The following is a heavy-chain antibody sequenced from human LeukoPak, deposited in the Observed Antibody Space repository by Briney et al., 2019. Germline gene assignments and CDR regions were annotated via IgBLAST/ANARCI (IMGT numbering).Heavy chain of an antibody. CDR3: ARGGGSYYGRWFDP. Sequence: AASVKVSCKASGGTFSSYAISWVRQAPGQRLEWMGWINGGNGNTKYSQEFQGRVTITRDTSASTAYMEVSSLRSEDTAVYYCARGGGSYYGRWFDPWGQGTLVTVSS. CDR1: GGTFSSYA. CDR2: INGGNGNT. J-gene: IGHJ5*02. V-gene: IGHV1-3*03. D-gene: IGHD1-26*01.